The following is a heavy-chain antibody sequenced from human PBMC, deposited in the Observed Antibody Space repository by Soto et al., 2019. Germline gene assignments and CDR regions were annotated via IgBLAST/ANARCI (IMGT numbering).Heavy chain of an antibody. D-gene: IGHD5-12*01. J-gene: IGHJ4*02. CDR2: IYYSGST. Sequence: SETLSLTCTVSGGSIRSYYWSWIRQPPGKGLEWIGYIYYSGSTNYNPSLKSRVTISVDTSKNQFSLKLSSVTAADTAVYYCASTEMATMTVNYWGQGTLVTVSS. V-gene: IGHV4-59*08. CDR1: GGSIRSYY. CDR3: ASTEMATMTVNY.